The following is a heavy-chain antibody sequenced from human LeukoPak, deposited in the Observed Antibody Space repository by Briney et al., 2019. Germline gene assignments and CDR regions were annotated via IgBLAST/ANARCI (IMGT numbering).Heavy chain of an antibody. CDR1: DGSISSGSYY. CDR3: ARSSGYTNWFDP. Sequence: PSETLSLTCTVSDGSISSGSYYRSWIRQPAGKGLEWIGRIYTSGSTNYNPSLKSRVTISVDTSKNQFSLKLSSVTAADTAVYYCARSSGYTNWFDPWGQGTLVTVSS. J-gene: IGHJ5*02. CDR2: IYTSGST. V-gene: IGHV4-61*02. D-gene: IGHD3-3*01.